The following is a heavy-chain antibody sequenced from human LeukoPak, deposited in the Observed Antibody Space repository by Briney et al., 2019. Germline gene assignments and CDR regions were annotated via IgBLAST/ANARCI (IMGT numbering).Heavy chain of an antibody. Sequence: GGSLRLSCAASGFTFSSYGMHWVRQAPREGLEWVAYIYSDAINTKYADSVKGRFTVSRDNSKSTLYLQMNSLRAEDTAVYYCARRSRKSEYSSSYWFDPWGQGTLVTVSS. CDR2: IYSDAINT. V-gene: IGHV3-30*19. CDR1: GFTFSSYG. CDR3: ARRSRKSEYSSSYWFDP. D-gene: IGHD6-13*01. J-gene: IGHJ5*02.